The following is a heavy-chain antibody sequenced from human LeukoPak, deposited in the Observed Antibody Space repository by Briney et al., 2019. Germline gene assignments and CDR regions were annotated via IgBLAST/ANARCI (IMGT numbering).Heavy chain of an antibody. D-gene: IGHD6-13*01. CDR3: AKSIAAAGNLDY. Sequence: GGSLRLSCAASGFTFSSYWMSWVRQAPGKGLEWVSAISGSGGSTYFADSVKGRFTISRDNSKNTLYLQMNSLRAEDTAVYYRAKSIAAAGNLDYWGQGTWSPSPQ. CDR2: ISGSGGST. J-gene: IGHJ4*02. CDR1: GFTFSSYW. V-gene: IGHV3-23*01.